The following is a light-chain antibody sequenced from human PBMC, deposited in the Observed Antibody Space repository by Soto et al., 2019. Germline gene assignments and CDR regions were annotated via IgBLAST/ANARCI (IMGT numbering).Light chain of an antibody. CDR3: QQRTTWPLLWT. CDR1: QTIGTS. CDR2: DAS. J-gene: IGKJ4*01. Sequence: EVVLTQSPATLSLSPGERATLSCRASQTIGTSLALYQQKPGQAPRLLIYDASNRATGIPAGFSGGGSGTDFTLTISSLEPEDFAVYYCQQRTTWPLLWTFGGGTKVEMK. V-gene: IGKV3-11*01.